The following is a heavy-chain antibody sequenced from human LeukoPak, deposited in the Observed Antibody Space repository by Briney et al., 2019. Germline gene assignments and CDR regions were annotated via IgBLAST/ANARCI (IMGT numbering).Heavy chain of an antibody. CDR1: GASIGSFY. CDR2: VHSSGGT. V-gene: IGHV4-4*07. Sequence: SETLSLTCTVPGASIGSFYWSWIRQPAGKGLEWIGRVHSSGGTNYIPSIKSRVTMSVDTSKNQFSLKLNTVTAADTAMYYCAREAVDYGSGSHDYWGQGILVTVSS. J-gene: IGHJ4*02. CDR3: AREAVDYGSGSHDY. D-gene: IGHD3-10*01.